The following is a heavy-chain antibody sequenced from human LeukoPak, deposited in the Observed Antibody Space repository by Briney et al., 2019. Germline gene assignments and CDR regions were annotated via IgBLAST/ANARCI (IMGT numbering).Heavy chain of an antibody. Sequence: GGSLRLSCTASGFSFSAYAMMWVRQAPGKGPEWVSAIRGGGGSAFYADSVKGRFTISRDNSKYTLFLQMNSLRAEDTAVYYCARDPNGDYIGAFDMWGPGTMVTVSS. CDR2: IRGGGGSA. D-gene: IGHD4-17*01. J-gene: IGHJ3*02. CDR1: GFSFSAYA. CDR3: ARDPNGDYIGAFDM. V-gene: IGHV3-23*01.